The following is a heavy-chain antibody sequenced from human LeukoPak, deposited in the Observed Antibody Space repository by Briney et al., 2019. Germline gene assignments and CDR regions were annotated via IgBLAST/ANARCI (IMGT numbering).Heavy chain of an antibody. CDR1: GYTFTSYD. Sequence: ASVKVSCKASGYTFTSYDINWVRQATGQGLEWMGWMNPNSGNTGYAQKFQGRVTMTRNTSISTAYMELSSLRSEDTAVYYCARGRAPLGAFDIWGQGTMVTVSS. D-gene: IGHD1-26*01. V-gene: IGHV1-8*01. J-gene: IGHJ3*02. CDR3: ARGRAPLGAFDI. CDR2: MNPNSGNT.